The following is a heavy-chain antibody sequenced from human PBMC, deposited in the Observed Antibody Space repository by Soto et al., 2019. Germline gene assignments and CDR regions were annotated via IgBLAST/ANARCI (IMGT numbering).Heavy chain of an antibody. J-gene: IGHJ4*02. D-gene: IGHD6-6*01. CDR1: GYGFTTYG. Sequence: QIHLVQSGAEVKKPGASVKVSCKGSGYGFTTYGITWLRQAPGQGLEWMAWISAHNGNTNYAQKLQGRVTVTRDTATSTAYRALRSRRSDDTAVYYCARGRDGDYWGQGALVTVSS. CDR3: ARGRDGDY. V-gene: IGHV1-18*01. CDR2: ISAHNGNT.